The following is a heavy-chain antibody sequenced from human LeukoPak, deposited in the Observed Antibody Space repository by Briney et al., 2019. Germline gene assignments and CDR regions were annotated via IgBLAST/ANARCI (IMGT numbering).Heavy chain of an antibody. CDR1: GYTFTSYD. CDR2: MNPNSGNT. V-gene: IGHV1-8*01. CDR3: ARLGYCSSTSCYYYYYYYGMDV. J-gene: IGHJ6*02. Sequence: ASVKVSCKASGYTFTSYDINWVRQATGQGLEWMGWMNPNSGNTGYAQKFQGRVTMTRNTSISTAYMELSSLRSEDTAVYYCARLGYCSSTSCYYYYYYYGMDVWGQGTTVTVSS. D-gene: IGHD2-2*01.